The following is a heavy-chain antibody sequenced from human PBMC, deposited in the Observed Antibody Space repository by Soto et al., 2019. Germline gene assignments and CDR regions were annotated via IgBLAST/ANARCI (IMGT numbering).Heavy chain of an antibody. D-gene: IGHD3-10*01. CDR3: ARDYYYAQDV. V-gene: IGHV1-8*01. CDR2: MNPNSGNT. J-gene: IGHJ6*02. Sequence: ASVQVSCKSSGYTFTSYDFNWVRQATGQGREWMGWMNPNSGNTGYAQKCQGRVTMTMNTPISTAYMELSSLRSEDTAVYYCARDYYYAQDVWGQGTTVTVSS. CDR1: GYTFTSYD.